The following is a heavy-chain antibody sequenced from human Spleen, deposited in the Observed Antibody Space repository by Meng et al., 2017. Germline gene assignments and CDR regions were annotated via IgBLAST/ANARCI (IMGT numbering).Heavy chain of an antibody. J-gene: IGHJ4*02. D-gene: IGHD2-21*01. Sequence: GESLKISCAASGFYFNNAWMSWVRQAPGKGLEWVANIKQDGSDKYYVDPVKGRFTISRDNAKNSLYLQMNSLRAEDTAVYYCARVLWPDWFDYWGQGALVTVSS. CDR1: GFYFNNAW. V-gene: IGHV3-7*01. CDR3: ARVLWPDWFDY. CDR2: IKQDGSDK.